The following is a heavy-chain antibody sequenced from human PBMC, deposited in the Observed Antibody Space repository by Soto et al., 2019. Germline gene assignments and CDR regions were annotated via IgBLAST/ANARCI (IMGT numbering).Heavy chain of an antibody. V-gene: IGHV4-30-4*01. CDR1: GGSIRSGDSY. J-gene: IGHJ4*02. CDR2: IYYSGST. D-gene: IGHD3-22*01. CDR3: ARTHYSDRSGTDY. Sequence: SETLSLTCTVSGGSIRSGDSYWSWIRQPPGKGLEWIGYIYYSGSTYYNPSLKSRVTISLDTSKNQFSLNLSSVTAADTAVYYCARTHYSDRSGTDYWGQGTLVTVS.